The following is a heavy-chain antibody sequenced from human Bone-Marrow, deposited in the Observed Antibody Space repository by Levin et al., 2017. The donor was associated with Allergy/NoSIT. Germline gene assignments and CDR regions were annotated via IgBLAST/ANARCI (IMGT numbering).Heavy chain of an antibody. Sequence: RASVKVSCKTSGYTFTHYGFSWVRQAPGQGLEWVGWIRASNSDAKYAQKFQGRVTLTIDTTTSTAYMELRSLTSDDTAVYYCAREAVAVPGTGLDYWGQGTLVTVSS. CDR1: GYTFTHYG. J-gene: IGHJ4*02. V-gene: IGHV1-18*01. CDR2: IRASNSDA. D-gene: IGHD6-19*01. CDR3: AREAVAVPGTGLDY.